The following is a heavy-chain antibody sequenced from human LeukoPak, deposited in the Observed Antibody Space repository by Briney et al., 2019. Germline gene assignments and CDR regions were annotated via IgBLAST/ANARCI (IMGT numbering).Heavy chain of an antibody. D-gene: IGHD5-18*01. CDR3: ARSRGTALITRFDY. CDR2: INTSGST. CDR1: GGSISNYY. Sequence: PSETLSLTCTVSGGSISNYYWGWIRQPAGKGLEWIGRINTSGSTNYNPSLESRVFMSVDTSKSQFSLKLNSVTAADTAVYFCARSRGTALITRFDYWGQGTLVTVSS. J-gene: IGHJ4*02. V-gene: IGHV4-4*07.